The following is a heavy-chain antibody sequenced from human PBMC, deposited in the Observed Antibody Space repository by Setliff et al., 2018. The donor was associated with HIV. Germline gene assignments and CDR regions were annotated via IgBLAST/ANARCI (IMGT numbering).Heavy chain of an antibody. CDR1: GYTFTGYY. D-gene: IGHD3-3*01. V-gene: IGHV1-2*04. CDR3: ARARRPDYNFWSGYFGEFDY. J-gene: IGHJ4*02. CDR2: INPNSGGT. Sequence: ASVKVSCKASGYTFTGYYMHWVRQAPGQGLEWMGWINPNSGGTTYAQKFLGWVTMTRDTSINTVYMELSRLRSDDTAVYYCARARRPDYNFWSGYFGEFDYWGQGTLVTVSS.